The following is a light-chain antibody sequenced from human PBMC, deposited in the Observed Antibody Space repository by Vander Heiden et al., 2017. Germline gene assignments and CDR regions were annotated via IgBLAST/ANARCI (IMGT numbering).Light chain of an antibody. J-gene: IGKJ2*01. Sequence: DIQMTQSPSTLSASVGDRVTITCRASQSINTWLAWYQQKPGNAPKLLVYKASSLESGVPSRFIGSGSGTEFTLTISSLQPDDFATYYCQQYNSHTFGQGTKLEIK. CDR1: QSINTW. CDR3: QQYNSHT. CDR2: KAS. V-gene: IGKV1-5*03.